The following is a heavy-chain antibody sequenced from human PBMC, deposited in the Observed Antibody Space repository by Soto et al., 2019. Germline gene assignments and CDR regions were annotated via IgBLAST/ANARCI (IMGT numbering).Heavy chain of an antibody. D-gene: IGHD5-18*01. CDR1: GGSIISYY. V-gene: IGHV4-59*01. CDR2: IYYSGGT. J-gene: IGHJ4*02. CDR3: TRGHNHGYSTFDQ. Sequence: QAQLQESGPGLVKPSETLSLTCTVSGGSIISYYWSWIRQPPGKGLEWIGYIYYSGGTNYNPSLRSRVTISVDTSKNQFSLKLSSVTAADTAVYYCTRGHNHGYSTFDQWGQGTLVTVSS.